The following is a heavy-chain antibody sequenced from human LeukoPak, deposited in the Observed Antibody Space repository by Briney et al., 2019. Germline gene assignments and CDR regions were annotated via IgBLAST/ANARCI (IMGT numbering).Heavy chain of an antibody. CDR2: IYYSGRT. D-gene: IGHD6-13*01. J-gene: IGHJ4*02. V-gene: IGHV4-30-4*08. Sequence: PSETLSLTCTVSGGSISSGNYCWIWIRPPPGQGLEGIGYIYYSGRTYYNPSPKSRIAISVDTSKNQFSLNLSSVTAADTAVYYCARSSFYSSSWYFDYWGQGTLVTVSS. CDR3: ARSSFYSSSWYFDY. CDR1: GGSISSGNYC.